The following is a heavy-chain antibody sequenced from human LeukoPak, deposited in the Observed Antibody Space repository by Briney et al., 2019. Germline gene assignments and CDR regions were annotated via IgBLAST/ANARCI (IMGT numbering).Heavy chain of an antibody. V-gene: IGHV1-58*01. CDR3: AAGYIGGAMVTNAFDI. J-gene: IGHJ3*02. CDR2: IVVGSGNT. CDR1: GFSFTNSA. Sequence: GASVKVSCKASGFSFTNSAVQWVRQARGQRLEWIGWIVVGSGNTIYVQKFQERVTNSRDMSTSTAYMELSSLRSEDTAVYYCAAGYIGGAMVTNAFDIWGQGTMVTVSS. D-gene: IGHD5-18*01.